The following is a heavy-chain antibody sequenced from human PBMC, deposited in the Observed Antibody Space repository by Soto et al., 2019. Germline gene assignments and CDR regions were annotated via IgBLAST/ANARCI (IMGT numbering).Heavy chain of an antibody. CDR3: ARDVVVVVAATPYNWFDP. J-gene: IGHJ5*02. CDR2: IYYSGST. D-gene: IGHD2-15*01. V-gene: IGHV4-31*03. CDR1: GGSISSGGYY. Sequence: PSETLSLTCTVSGGSISSGGYYWSWIRQHPGKGLEWIGYIYYSGSTYYNPSLKSRVTISVDTSKNQFSLKLSSVTAADTAVYYCARDVVVVVAATPYNWFDPWGQGTRVTVSS.